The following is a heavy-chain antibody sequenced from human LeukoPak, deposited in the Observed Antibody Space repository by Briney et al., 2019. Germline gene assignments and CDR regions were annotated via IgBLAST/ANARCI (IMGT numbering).Heavy chain of an antibody. CDR3: AGPYDGSGHDFDY. CDR2: IRSKANSYAT. J-gene: IGHJ4*02. CDR1: GFTFSNYG. D-gene: IGHD3-22*01. Sequence: PGGSLRLSCAASGFTFSNYGMHWVRQASGRGLEWVGRIRSKANSYATASAASVKGRFTISRDDSKNTAYLQMNSLKTEDSAVYYCAGPYDGSGHDFDYWGQGTLVTVSS. V-gene: IGHV3-73*01.